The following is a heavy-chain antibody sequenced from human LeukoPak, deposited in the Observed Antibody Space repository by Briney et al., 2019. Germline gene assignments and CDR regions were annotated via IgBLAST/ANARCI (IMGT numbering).Heavy chain of an antibody. CDR2: ISSSSSYI. CDR3: ARWLLGELEGGDY. D-gene: IGHD3-22*01. V-gene: IGHV3-21*01. CDR1: GFTFSSYS. J-gene: IGHJ4*02. Sequence: PGGSLRLSCAASGFTFSSYSMNWVRQAPGKGLEWVSSISSSSSYIYYADSVKGRFTISRDNAKNSLYLQMNSLRAEDTAVYYCARWLLGELEGGDYWGQGTLVTVSS.